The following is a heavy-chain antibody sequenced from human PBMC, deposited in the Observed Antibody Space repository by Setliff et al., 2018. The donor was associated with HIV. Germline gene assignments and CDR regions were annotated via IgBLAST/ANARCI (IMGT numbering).Heavy chain of an antibody. CDR2: MNPNSGNT. V-gene: IGHV1-8*02. Sequence: ASVKVSCKASGYTFTTYDINWVRQAAGQGLEWMGWMNPNSGNTGYAQRFQGGLTMTRNTSISTAYMESNSLMSEDTAVYFCAIRREVVVATTRRGLDIWGQGTMVTVSS. D-gene: IGHD2-15*01. J-gene: IGHJ3*02. CDR3: AIRREVVVATTRRGLDI. CDR1: GYTFTTYD.